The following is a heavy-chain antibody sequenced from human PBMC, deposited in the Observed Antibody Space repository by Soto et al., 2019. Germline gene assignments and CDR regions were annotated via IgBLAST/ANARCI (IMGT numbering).Heavy chain of an antibody. V-gene: IGHV1-18*01. Sequence: ASVKVSCKASGYTFTRYGISWVRQAPGQGLEWMGWISAYNGNTNYAQKLQGRVTMTTDTSTSTAYMELRSLRSDDTAVYYCARDRVYYYDTSGQSPFDYWGQGTLVTVSS. D-gene: IGHD3-22*01. CDR2: ISAYNGNT. CDR3: ARDRVYYYDTSGQSPFDY. CDR1: GYTFTRYG. J-gene: IGHJ4*02.